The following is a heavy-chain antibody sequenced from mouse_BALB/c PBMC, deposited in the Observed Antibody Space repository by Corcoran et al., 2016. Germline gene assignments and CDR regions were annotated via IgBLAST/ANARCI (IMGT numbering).Heavy chain of an antibody. CDR1: GYTFTDYN. Sequence: EVQLQQSGPELVKPEASVKISCKAAGYTFTDYNMHWVKQSHGKSLEWIGYIYPYNGGTGYNQKFKSKATLTVDNSSSTAYMELRSLTSDDSSVYYCETCLHGYYAMDYWGQGTSVTVSS. V-gene: IGHV1S29*02. J-gene: IGHJ4*01. D-gene: IGHD2-1*01. CDR2: IYPYNGGT. CDR3: ETCLHGYYAMDY.